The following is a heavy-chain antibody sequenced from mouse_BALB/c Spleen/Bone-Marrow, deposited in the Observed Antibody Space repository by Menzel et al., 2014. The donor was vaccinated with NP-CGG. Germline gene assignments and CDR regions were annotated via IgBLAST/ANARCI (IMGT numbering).Heavy chain of an antibody. CDR1: GFTFTDYY. V-gene: IGHV7-3*02. Sequence: EVKLMESGGGLVQPGGSLRLSCATSGFTFTDYYMTWVRQPPGKALEWLGFIRNKANGYTTEYCASVKGRFTISRDNSQSILYLQMNTLRAEDSATYYCAIDTLMYFDVWGAGTTVTVSS. CDR2: IRNKANGYTT. CDR3: AIDTLMYFDV. J-gene: IGHJ1*01.